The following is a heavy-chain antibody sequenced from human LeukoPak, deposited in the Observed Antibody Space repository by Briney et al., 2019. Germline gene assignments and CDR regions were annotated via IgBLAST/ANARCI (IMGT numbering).Heavy chain of an antibody. V-gene: IGHV4-59*01. J-gene: IGHJ3*02. CDR3: ARFTYYYGSGSYGAFDI. D-gene: IGHD3-10*01. Sequence: SETLSLTCSVSGGSIRSYYWSWIRQPPGKGLDWIGYIYYSGSTNCNPSLKSRVSISIDTSKNQFSLKLSSVTAADTAVYYCARFTYYYGSGSYGAFDIWGQGTMVTVSS. CDR1: GGSIRSYY. CDR2: IYYSGST.